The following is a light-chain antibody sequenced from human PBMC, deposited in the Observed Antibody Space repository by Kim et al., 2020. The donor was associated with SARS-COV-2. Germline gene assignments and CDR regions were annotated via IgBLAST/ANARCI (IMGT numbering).Light chain of an antibody. V-gene: IGLV3-1*01. J-gene: IGLJ3*02. Sequence: SYELTQPPSVSVSPGQTASITCSGDKLGDKYACWYQQKPGQSPVLVIYQDSKRPSGIPERFSGSNSWNTATLTISGTQAMDEADYYCQAWDSTWVFG. CDR3: QAWDSTWV. CDR2: QDS. CDR1: KLGDKY.